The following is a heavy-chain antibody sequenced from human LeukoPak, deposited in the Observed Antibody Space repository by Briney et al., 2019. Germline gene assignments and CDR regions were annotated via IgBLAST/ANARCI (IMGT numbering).Heavy chain of an antibody. CDR1: GYTFTSYG. V-gene: IGHV1-18*01. D-gene: IGHD3-10*01. Sequence: GASGKVSCKASGYTFTSYGISGVRRAPGQGLEWMGWISAYNGNTNYAQKLQGRVTMTTDTSTSTAYMELRSLRSDDTAVYYCARAGVRGVQDEDAFDIWGQATMVTVSS. J-gene: IGHJ3*02. CDR3: ARAGVRGVQDEDAFDI. CDR2: ISAYNGNT.